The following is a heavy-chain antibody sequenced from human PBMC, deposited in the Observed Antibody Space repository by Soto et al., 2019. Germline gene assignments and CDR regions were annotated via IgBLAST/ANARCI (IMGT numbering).Heavy chain of an antibody. V-gene: IGHV4-59*01. CDR1: GDSISTFY. CDR2: IHYSGST. CDR3: ARVRSNLFDY. D-gene: IGHD3-3*01. J-gene: IGHJ4*02. Sequence: SETLFLTCTVSGDSISTFYWSWIRQPPGKGLEWIGYIHYSGSTNYNPSLKSQVIISVDTSKNQFSLKLSSVTAADTAVYFCARVRSNLFDYWGQGTLVTVSS.